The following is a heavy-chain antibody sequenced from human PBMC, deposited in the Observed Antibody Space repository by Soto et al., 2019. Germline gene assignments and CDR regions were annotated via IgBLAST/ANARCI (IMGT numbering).Heavy chain of an antibody. Sequence: SETLSLTCTVSGGSISSYYWSWIRQPPGKGLEWIGYIYYSGSTNYNPSLKSRVTISVDTSKNQFSLKLSSVTAADTAVYYCAGRYGGAFYIWGQGTMVTVSS. CDR1: GGSISSYY. J-gene: IGHJ3*02. D-gene: IGHD3-10*01. CDR2: IYYSGST. CDR3: AGRYGGAFYI. V-gene: IGHV4-59*08.